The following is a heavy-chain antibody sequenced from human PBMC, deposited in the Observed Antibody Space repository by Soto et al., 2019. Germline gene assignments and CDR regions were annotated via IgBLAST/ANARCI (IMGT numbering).Heavy chain of an antibody. D-gene: IGHD2-2*01. CDR2: IIPIFGTA. CDR1: GGTFSSYA. Sequence: QVQLVQSGAEVKKPGSSVKVSCKASGGTFSSYAISWVRQAPGQGLEWMGGIIPIFGTANYAQKFQGRVTITADKSTSTAYMELSSLRSEDTAVYYCARVREEYQLLLGSWFDPWGQGTLVTVSS. J-gene: IGHJ5*02. CDR3: ARVREEYQLLLGSWFDP. V-gene: IGHV1-69*06.